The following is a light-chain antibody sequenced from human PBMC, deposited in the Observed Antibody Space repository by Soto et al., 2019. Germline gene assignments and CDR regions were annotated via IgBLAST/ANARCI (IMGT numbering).Light chain of an antibody. CDR2: GAS. Sequence: EIVLTQCPGTLSLSPGQRATLSCRASQSVSNNYLAWYQQKPGRAPRLLIYGASTRATGMPARFSGSGSGTDFTLTISRMEPEDFAVYYCQQYGSTFGQGTKVDIK. CDR3: QQYGST. J-gene: IGKJ1*01. CDR1: QSVSNNY. V-gene: IGKV3-20*01.